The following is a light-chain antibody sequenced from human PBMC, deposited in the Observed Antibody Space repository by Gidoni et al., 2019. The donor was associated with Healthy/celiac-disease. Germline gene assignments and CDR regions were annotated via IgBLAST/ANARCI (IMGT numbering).Light chain of an antibody. V-gene: IGKV1-5*01. Sequence: DIEMTQSPSTLSASVGDRVTITCRASQSISSWLAWYQQQPGKAPKLLIYDASSLESGVPSRFSGSGSGTEFTLTISSLQPYDFATYYCQQYNSYSPGYTFGQGTKLEIK. CDR3: QQYNSYSPGYT. CDR1: QSISSW. CDR2: DAS. J-gene: IGKJ2*01.